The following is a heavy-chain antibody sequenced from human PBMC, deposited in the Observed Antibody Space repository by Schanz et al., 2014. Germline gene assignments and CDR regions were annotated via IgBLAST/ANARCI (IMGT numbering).Heavy chain of an antibody. Sequence: EVHLLESGGGLVPPGGSLRLSCAASGFTFSSYSMNWVRQAPGKGPEWVSYIRSSSTPIYYADSVKGRFTISRDNAKNSLYLQMNSLRAEDTAVYHCVSSGSYSSYAFWGQGTLVTVSS. CDR2: IRSSSTPI. D-gene: IGHD3-10*01. CDR1: GFTFSSYS. V-gene: IGHV3-48*01. CDR3: VSSGSYSSYAF. J-gene: IGHJ4*02.